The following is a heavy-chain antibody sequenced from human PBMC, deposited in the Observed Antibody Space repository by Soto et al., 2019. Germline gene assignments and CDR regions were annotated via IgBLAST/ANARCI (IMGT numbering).Heavy chain of an antibody. J-gene: IGHJ3*02. V-gene: IGHV3-53*01. CDR3: EGSGYGSGSHHDAFDI. Sequence: EVQLVESGGGLIQPGGSLRLSCAASGFTVSNNYMSWVRQAPGKGLEWVSVIYSGGSTYYADSVKGRFTISRDNSKNTLYLQMNSLRAEATAVYYCEGSGYGSGSHHDAFDIWGQGTMVTVSS. CDR1: GFTVSNNY. CDR2: IYSGGST. D-gene: IGHD3-10*01.